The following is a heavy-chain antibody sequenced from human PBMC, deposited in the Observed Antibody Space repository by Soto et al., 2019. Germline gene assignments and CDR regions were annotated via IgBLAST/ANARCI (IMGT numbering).Heavy chain of an antibody. D-gene: IGHD3-3*02. Sequence: SETLSLTCTVSGDSTISSDFYWGWVRQPPGTGLEWLGSIFYLGSSYYNPSLKSRVTMSVDTSKNQFSLRLRSVTAADTALYFCARHALALRKNNWFDPWGQGIMVTVSS. CDR2: IFYLGSS. CDR1: GDSTISSDFY. CDR3: ARHALALRKNNWFDP. J-gene: IGHJ5*02. V-gene: IGHV4-39*01.